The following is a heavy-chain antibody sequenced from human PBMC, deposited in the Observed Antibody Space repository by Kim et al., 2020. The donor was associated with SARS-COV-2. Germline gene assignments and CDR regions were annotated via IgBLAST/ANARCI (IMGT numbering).Heavy chain of an antibody. CDR3: ARDLGDYYDSSGIDI. V-gene: IGHV3-30*04. J-gene: IGHJ3*02. D-gene: IGHD3-22*01. CDR1: GFTFSSYA. Sequence: GGSLRLSCAASGFTFSSYAMHWVRQAPGKGLEWVAVISYDGSNKYYADSVKGRFTISRDNSKNTLYLQMNSLRAEDTAVYYCARDLGDYYDSSGIDIWGQGAMVTVSS. CDR2: ISYDGSNK.